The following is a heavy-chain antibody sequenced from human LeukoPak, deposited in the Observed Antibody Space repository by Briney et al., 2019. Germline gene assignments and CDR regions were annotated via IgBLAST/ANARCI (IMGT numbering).Heavy chain of an antibody. CDR3: ATVFQQRGYYYMDV. D-gene: IGHD6-13*01. CDR2: LDPEGGGL. CDR1: GNSLIYLS. V-gene: IGHV1-24*01. Sequence: VASVKVSCKVSGNSLIYLSMHRVRQAPGKGLEWLGGLDPEGGGLIYAQNFQGRVIMTEDTSTDTAYMELSSLKSEDTGVYYCATVFQQRGYYYMDVWGKGTTVTVSS. J-gene: IGHJ6*03.